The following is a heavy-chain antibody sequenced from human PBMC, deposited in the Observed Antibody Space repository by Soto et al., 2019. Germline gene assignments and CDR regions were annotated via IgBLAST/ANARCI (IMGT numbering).Heavy chain of an antibody. Sequence: GASVKVSCKASGSTFTSYDINWVRQAAGQGPEWMGSVTLRNGDTAFAQKYQGRVTGTSNTSISTVYMELSSLRSDDTAVYYCARGGCYWARRKYFDYWGQGTLATVSS. J-gene: IGHJ4*02. V-gene: IGHV1-8*02. D-gene: IGHD2-8*02. CDR3: ARGGCYWARRKYFDY. CDR1: GSTFTSYD. CDR2: VTLRNGDT.